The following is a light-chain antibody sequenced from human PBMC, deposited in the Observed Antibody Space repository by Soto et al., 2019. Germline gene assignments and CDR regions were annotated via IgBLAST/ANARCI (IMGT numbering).Light chain of an antibody. Sequence: QSVLTQPPSASGTPGQRVTISCSGSSSNIGSNTVNWYQQLPGTAPKLLIYSNNQRPSGVPDRFSGSKSGTSASLAISGLQSEGEADYYCAAWDDSLNGAFGGGTKLTVL. J-gene: IGLJ2*01. CDR2: SNN. V-gene: IGLV1-44*01. CDR1: SSNIGSNT. CDR3: AAWDDSLNGA.